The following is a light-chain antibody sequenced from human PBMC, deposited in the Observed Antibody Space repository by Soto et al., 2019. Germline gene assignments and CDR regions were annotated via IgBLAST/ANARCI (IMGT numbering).Light chain of an antibody. CDR3: STYTSASTS. J-gene: IGLJ2*01. Sequence: QSALTQPASVSGSPGQSITISCTGTEVGAHRFVSWYQQVPGTAPQLLIYEVIKRPSGISPRFSGSKAGNTASLTISGLQADDGADYFCSTYTSASTSFGGGTKVTVL. CDR1: EVGAHRF. CDR2: EVI. V-gene: IGLV2-14*01.